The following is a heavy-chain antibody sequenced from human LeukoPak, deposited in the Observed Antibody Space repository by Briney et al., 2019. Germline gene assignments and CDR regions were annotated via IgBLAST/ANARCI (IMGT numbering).Heavy chain of an antibody. CDR3: AKDLYYYDSSGYLNY. CDR1: GFTFTNYA. CDR2: IRYDGSNK. Sequence: PGGSLRLSCAASGFTFTNYAMTWVRQAPGKGLEWVAFIRYDGSNKYYADSVKGRFTISRDSSKSTLYLQMNSLRAEDTAVYYCAKDLYYYDSSGYLNYWGQGTLVTVSS. J-gene: IGHJ4*02. V-gene: IGHV3-30*02. D-gene: IGHD3-22*01.